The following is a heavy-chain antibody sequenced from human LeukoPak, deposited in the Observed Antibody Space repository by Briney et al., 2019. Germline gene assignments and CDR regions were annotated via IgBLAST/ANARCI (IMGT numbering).Heavy chain of an antibody. V-gene: IGHV3-23*01. D-gene: IGHD2-15*01. CDR2: TSGSGGST. CDR1: GFTFSSYA. Sequence: AGGSLRLSCAASGFTFSSYAMSWVRQAPGKGLEWVSSTSGSGGSTYYADSVKGRFTISRDNSKNTLHLQMNSLRADDTAVYYCAKGPRLVAANTVFDYWGQGTLVTVSS. CDR3: AKGPRLVAANTVFDY. J-gene: IGHJ4*02.